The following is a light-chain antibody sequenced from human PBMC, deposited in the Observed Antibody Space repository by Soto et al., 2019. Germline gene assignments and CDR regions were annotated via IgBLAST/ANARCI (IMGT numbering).Light chain of an antibody. J-gene: IGLJ3*02. V-gene: IGLV1-40*01. CDR3: QSYDSSLSGWL. CDR2: GDS. Sequence: QSVLTQPSSVSGALGQRVTISCTGSSSNIGAGYNVHWYRQVPGTAPKLLIYGDSNRPSGVPVRFSGSKSGPSASLAITGLQAEDEADYYCQSYDSSLSGWLFGGGTKLTVL. CDR1: SSNIGAGYN.